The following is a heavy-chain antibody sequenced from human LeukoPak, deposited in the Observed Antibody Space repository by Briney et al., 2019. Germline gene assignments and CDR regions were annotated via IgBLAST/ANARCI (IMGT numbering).Heavy chain of an antibody. CDR2: INPSGGST. Sequence: ASVKGSCEASGDTFTSDYMHCVRQGPVQRLEWRGIINPSGGSTSYAQKFQGRVTMTRDMSTSTVYMELSSLRSEDKAVSYCARDTGRVGATSYKYFDSWGQGTLVTVSS. CDR3: ARDTGRVGATSYKYFDS. V-gene: IGHV1-46*01. D-gene: IGHD1-26*01. CDR1: GDTFTSDY. J-gene: IGHJ4*02.